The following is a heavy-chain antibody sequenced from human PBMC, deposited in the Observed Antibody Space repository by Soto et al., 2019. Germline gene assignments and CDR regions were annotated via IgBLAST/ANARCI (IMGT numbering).Heavy chain of an antibody. CDR1: GGSISSGGYY. J-gene: IGHJ5*01. Sequence: QVQLQESGPGLVKPSQTLSLTCTVSGGSISSGGYYWSCLRQQPGKGLEWIGYIYYSGSTYYNPSLNGRVSVSVDTCKRQFSRKRSSVTGADTAADCCATNCTGGSCHLDSW. V-gene: IGHV4-31*03. CDR3: ATNCTGGSCHLDS. D-gene: IGHD2-15*01. CDR2: IYYSGST.